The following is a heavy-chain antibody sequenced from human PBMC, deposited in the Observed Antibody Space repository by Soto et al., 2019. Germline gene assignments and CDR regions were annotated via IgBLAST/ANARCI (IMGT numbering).Heavy chain of an antibody. CDR3: ARESSNGMDV. V-gene: IGHV4-59*01. D-gene: IGHD1-26*01. Sequence: SETLSLTCTFSGGSIISYYWSWIRQPPGKGLEWIGYIYYSGSTNYNPSLKSRVTISVDTSKNQFSLKLSSVTAADTAVYYCARESSNGMDVWGQGTTVTVSS. CDR1: GGSIISYY. CDR2: IYYSGST. J-gene: IGHJ6*02.